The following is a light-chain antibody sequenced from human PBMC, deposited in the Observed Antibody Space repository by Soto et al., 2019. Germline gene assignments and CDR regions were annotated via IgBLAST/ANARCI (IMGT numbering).Light chain of an antibody. CDR3: SSYTSTSARI. CDR1: NNDIGVYNY. Sequence: QSALTQPASVSGSPGQSITISCTGTNNDIGVYNYVSWYQQHPGKAPQLIIFEVSSRPAEVSNRFSGSKSGNTASLTISGLQPEDEADYYCSSYTSTSARIFGGGTKVTVL. J-gene: IGLJ2*01. CDR2: EVS. V-gene: IGLV2-14*01.